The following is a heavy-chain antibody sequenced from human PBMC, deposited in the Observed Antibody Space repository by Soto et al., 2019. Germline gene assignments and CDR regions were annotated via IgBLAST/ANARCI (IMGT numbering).Heavy chain of an antibody. CDR2: ITWNSRVL. CDR3: AKGRYDFWSPYYFDS. V-gene: IGHV3-9*01. J-gene: IGHJ4*02. CDR1: GLNFDDFA. Sequence: EVQLVESGGRLVQPGRSLRLSCVGTGLNFDDFAMHWVRQAPGKGLEWVSGITWNSRVLAYADSVKGRFTISRDNARNSLDLQMDSLRDEDTALYYCAKGRYDFWSPYYFDSWGQGTLVTVSS. D-gene: IGHD3-3*01.